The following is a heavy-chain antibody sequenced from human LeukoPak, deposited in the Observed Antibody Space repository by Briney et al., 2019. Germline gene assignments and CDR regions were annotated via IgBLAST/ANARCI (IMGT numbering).Heavy chain of an antibody. Sequence: PGGSLRLSCAASGFSFSSYEMNWVRQAPGKGLEWISYISSSISITSYADSVKGRFTISRDNAKNSLYLQLNRLRDEDTAVYYCARLGATNLAYYFDYWGQGTLVTVSS. CDR2: ISSSISIT. V-gene: IGHV3-48*03. CDR3: ARLGATNLAYYFDY. J-gene: IGHJ4*02. CDR1: GFSFSSYE.